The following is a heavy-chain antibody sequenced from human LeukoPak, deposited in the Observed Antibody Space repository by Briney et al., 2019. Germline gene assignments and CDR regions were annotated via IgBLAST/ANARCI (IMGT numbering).Heavy chain of an antibody. V-gene: IGHV3-21*01. CDR2: MTSSSDYT. J-gene: IGHJ4*02. D-gene: IGHD3-22*01. CDR1: GFTFSTYS. Sequence: PGGSLRLSCAASGFTFSTYSMNWVRQAPGKGLEWVSSMTSSSDYTSYADSVKGRFTISRDNAQNSLYLQMTSLRAEDTAVYYCARETRTYEFDCWGQGTLVTVSS. CDR3: ARETRTYEFDC.